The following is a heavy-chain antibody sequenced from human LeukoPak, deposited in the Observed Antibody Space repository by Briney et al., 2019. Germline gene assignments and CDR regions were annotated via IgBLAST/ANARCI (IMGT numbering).Heavy chain of an antibody. CDR1: GYSFTSYW. J-gene: IGHJ6*02. CDR3: ARHGSYYYYYYGMDV. V-gene: IGHV5-51*01. Sequence: GESLKISCKGSGYSFTSYWIGWERQMPGKGLEWMGIIYPGDSDTRYSPSFQGQVTISADKSISTAYLQWSSLKASDTAMYYCARHGSYYYYYYGMDVWGQGTTVTVSS. CDR2: IYPGDSDT.